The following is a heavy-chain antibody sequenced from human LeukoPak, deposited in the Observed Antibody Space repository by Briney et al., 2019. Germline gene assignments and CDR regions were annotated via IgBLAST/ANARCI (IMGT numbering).Heavy chain of an antibody. CDR1: GFTVSSNY. D-gene: IGHD3-3*01. CDR2: IKQDGSEK. J-gene: IGHJ3*02. Sequence: GGSLRLSCAASGFTVSSNYMSWVRQAPGKGLEWVANIKQDGSEKYYVDSVKGRFTISRDNAKNSLYLQMNSLRAEDTAMYYCAKPITISGATDAFDIWGQGTMVTVSS. CDR3: AKPITISGATDAFDI. V-gene: IGHV3-7*01.